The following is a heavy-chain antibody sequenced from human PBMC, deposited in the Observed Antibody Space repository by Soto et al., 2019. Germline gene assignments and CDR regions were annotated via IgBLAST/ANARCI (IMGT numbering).Heavy chain of an antibody. J-gene: IGHJ6*04. CDR2: IDPSDSYT. D-gene: IGHD3-3*01. Sequence: GESLNISCKGSGYSFTSYWISWVRQMPGKVLGWMGRIDPSDSYTNYSPSFQGHVTISADKSISTAYLQWSSLKASDTAMYYCARSTVFCYYGKNVWGEGSTVTVST. CDR1: GYSFTSYW. CDR3: ARSTVFCYYGKNV. V-gene: IGHV5-10-1*01.